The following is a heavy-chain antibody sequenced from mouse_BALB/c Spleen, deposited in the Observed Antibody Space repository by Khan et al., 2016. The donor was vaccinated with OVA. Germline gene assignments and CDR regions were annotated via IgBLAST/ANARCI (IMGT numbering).Heavy chain of an antibody. CDR3: ARREKYGYDPSWFAY. CDR2: INPSDSET. Sequence: QVQLKESGAELVRPGASVKLSCKASGYTFTSYWMNWVRQRPGQGLDWIGKINPSDSETHYNQMFKDKATLTVDKSSGTAYMQLSSLTSEDSAVYCCARREKYGYDPSWFAYWGQGTLVTVSA. V-gene: IGHV1-61*01. CDR1: GYTFTSYW. J-gene: IGHJ3*01. D-gene: IGHD2-2*01.